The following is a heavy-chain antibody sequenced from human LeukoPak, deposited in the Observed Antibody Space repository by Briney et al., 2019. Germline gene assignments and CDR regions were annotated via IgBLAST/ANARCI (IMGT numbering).Heavy chain of an antibody. CDR3: ARDSSSHYYFDY. CDR1: GFTFSDCS. D-gene: IGHD2-2*01. V-gene: IGHV3-53*01. Sequence: PGGSLRLSCAASGFTFSDCSIHWVRQASGKGLEWVSIFYIGGTTKYTDSVKGRFTISRDNSKNTVYLQMSSLRAEDTAVYYCARDSSSHYYFDYWGQGTLVTVSS. J-gene: IGHJ4*02. CDR2: FYIGGTT.